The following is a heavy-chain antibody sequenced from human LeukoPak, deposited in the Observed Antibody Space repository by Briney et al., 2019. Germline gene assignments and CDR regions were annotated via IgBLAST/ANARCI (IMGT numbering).Heavy chain of an antibody. Sequence: SETLSLTCDVSGGSISADDYWWGWIRQPPGKGLEWIAIIFFTGKTHHNPSLRSRAFMSVDTSKNQFSLRLSAVTAADTAVYYCARQMGLGVWALDYWGQGTLVTVSS. CDR2: IFFTGKT. D-gene: IGHD5/OR15-5a*01. J-gene: IGHJ4*02. CDR3: ARQMGLGVWALDY. CDR1: GGSISADDYW. V-gene: IGHV4-39*01.